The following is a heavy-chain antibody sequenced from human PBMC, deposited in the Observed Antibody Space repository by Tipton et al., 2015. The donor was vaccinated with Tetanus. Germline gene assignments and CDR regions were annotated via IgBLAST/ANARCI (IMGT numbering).Heavy chain of an antibody. CDR1: GFTFSNYK. Sequence: SLRLSCEVSGFTFSNYKMSWVRQAPGKGLEWVSVMYSGGDTYYVDSVKGRFSISRDNAKNTLYLQMNSLRVEDTAVYYCVRDGGSSGWLAYWGQGTLVTVPS. D-gene: IGHD6-19*01. CDR3: VRDGGSSGWLAY. CDR2: MYSGGDT. J-gene: IGHJ4*02. V-gene: IGHV3-53*01.